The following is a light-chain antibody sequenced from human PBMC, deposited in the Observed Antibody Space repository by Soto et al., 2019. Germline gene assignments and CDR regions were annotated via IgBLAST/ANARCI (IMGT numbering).Light chain of an antibody. Sequence: IVMTQSPATLSASPGERVTLSCRASQSVSSNLAWYQQKPGQAPSLLIYGAFTRATGIPARFSGTGSGTEFTLTISSLQSEDFALYYCQQYNDWPLTFGQGTKVDIK. J-gene: IGKJ1*01. CDR1: QSVSSN. CDR3: QQYNDWPLT. CDR2: GAF. V-gene: IGKV3-15*01.